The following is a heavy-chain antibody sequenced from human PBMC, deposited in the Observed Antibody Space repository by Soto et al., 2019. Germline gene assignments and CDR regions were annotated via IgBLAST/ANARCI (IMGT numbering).Heavy chain of an antibody. CDR3: ARESPIVGARCFEC. CDR2: INPKSGAT. V-gene: IGHV1-2*02. D-gene: IGHD1-26*01. CDR1: GYTFSGYY. Sequence: ASVKVSCKASGYTFSGYYMHWVRQAPGQGLEWMGWINPKSGATDSAQKFQGRVTMTWDTSITSAYMELSSLTSDDTAVYFCARESPIVGARCFECWGQGTRVAVSS. J-gene: IGHJ4*02.